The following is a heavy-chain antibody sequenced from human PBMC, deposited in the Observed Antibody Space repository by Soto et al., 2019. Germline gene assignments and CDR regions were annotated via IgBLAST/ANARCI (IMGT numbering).Heavy chain of an antibody. D-gene: IGHD5-12*01. CDR1: GGSISSYY. CDR3: ARRSGYSGYAVD. CDR2: IYYSGST. V-gene: IGHV4-59*08. Sequence: SETLSLTCTVSGGSISSYYWSWIRQPPGKGLEWIGYIYYSGSTNYNPSLKSRVTISVDTSKNQFSLKLSSVTAADTAVYYCARRSGYSGYAVDWGQGTLVTVSS. J-gene: IGHJ4*02.